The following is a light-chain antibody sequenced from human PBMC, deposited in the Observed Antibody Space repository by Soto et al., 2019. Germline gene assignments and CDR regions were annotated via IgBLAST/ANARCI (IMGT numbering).Light chain of an antibody. CDR2: DAS. V-gene: IGKV3-11*01. Sequence: EIVLTQSPATLSLSPGERATLSCRASQSVSSYLAWYQQKPGQAPRLLIYDASNRATGIPARFSGSGSGTDFTLTISSLEPEDFAVSYCPQRCTWPPWCTFGQGTKLEIK. CDR3: PQRCTWPPWCT. J-gene: IGKJ2*02. CDR1: QSVSSY.